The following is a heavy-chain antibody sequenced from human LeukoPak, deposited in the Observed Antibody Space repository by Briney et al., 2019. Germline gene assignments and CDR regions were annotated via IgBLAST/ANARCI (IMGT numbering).Heavy chain of an antibody. D-gene: IGHD2-2*01. J-gene: IGHJ4*02. CDR3: ADLVYCSSSSCYEPFNQT. CDR2: IIPIFGRA. V-gene: IGHV1-69*13. CDR1: GGTFSSLT. Sequence: SVKVSCKASGGTFSSLTINWVRQAPGQGLEWMGGIIPIFGRANYAQKFQGRVTITADDSTSTAYMELSSLRSEDTAVYYCADLVYCSSSSCYEPFNQTWGQGTLVTVSP.